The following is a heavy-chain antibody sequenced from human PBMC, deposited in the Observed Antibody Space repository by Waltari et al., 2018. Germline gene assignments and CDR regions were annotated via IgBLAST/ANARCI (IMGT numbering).Heavy chain of an antibody. CDR3: ATDRSYSSTWFYFDP. CDR2: SDTSNGNP. J-gene: IGHJ5*02. D-gene: IGHD4-4*01. Sequence: QVHLTQSGSELKEPGASVKLSCKASGYTFTNIPINWIRQAPGKGFEWMGYSDTSNGNPSYAQGFTGRFVFSLDTSVSTAYLEITSLKTEDTGVYYCATDRSYSSTWFYFDPWGQGTPVTVSS. V-gene: IGHV7-4-1*02. CDR1: GYTFTNIP.